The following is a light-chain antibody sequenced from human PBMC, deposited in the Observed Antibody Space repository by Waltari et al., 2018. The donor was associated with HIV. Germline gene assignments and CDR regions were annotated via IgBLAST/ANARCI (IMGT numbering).Light chain of an antibody. V-gene: IGLV1-44*01. CDR3: ASWDASLNGWV. Sequence: QSVVTQPPSVSGTPGQTVTISCSGSTSNIGNTTVNSYQHLPGTAPKRLIHGNNQRPSGVPDRFSASKSGTSASLAISGLQSEDEADYYCASWDASLNGWVFGGGTKLTVL. CDR1: TSNIGNTT. CDR2: GNN. J-gene: IGLJ3*02.